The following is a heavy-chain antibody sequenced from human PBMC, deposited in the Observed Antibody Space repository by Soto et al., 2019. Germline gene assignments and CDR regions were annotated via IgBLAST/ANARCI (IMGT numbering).Heavy chain of an antibody. J-gene: IGHJ4*02. CDR1: GYTFPSYD. CDR3: ARDGRSSYSSAWYYLDY. CDR2: INPRGGRT. D-gene: IGHD6-19*01. Sequence: SVKVSCNASGYTFPSYDMHWVRQAPGQGLEWMGMINPRGGRTSDAQKFQGRVTMTRDTSTSTVYMELSSLRSEDTDVYYCARDGRSSYSSAWYYLDYWGQGTLVTAP. V-gene: IGHV1-46*01.